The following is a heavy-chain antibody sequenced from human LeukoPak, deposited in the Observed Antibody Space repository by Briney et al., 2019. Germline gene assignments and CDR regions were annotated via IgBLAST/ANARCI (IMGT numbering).Heavy chain of an antibody. CDR1: GYTFTNYW. CDR3: ARAGYSNRWDGVDY. CDR2: IYPGDSDT. D-gene: IGHD2/OR15-2a*01. V-gene: IGHV5-51*01. Sequence: GASLKISCTGSGYTFTNYWIGWVRQMPGKGLEFMGIIYPGDSDTRYSPSFQGQVTISVDKSINTAYLQWSSLKASDSAMYYCARAGYSNRWDGVDYWGQGTLVTVSS. J-gene: IGHJ4*02.